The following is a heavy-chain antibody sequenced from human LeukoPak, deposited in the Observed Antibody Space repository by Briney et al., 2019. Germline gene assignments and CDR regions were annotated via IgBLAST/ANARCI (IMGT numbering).Heavy chain of an antibody. CDR2: IYHSGST. V-gene: IGHV4-59*12. D-gene: IGHD5-12*01. J-gene: IGHJ4*02. Sequence: SETLSLTCTVSGVSITTYYWSWIRQPPGKGLEWIGYIYHSGSTNYNPSLKSRVTISVDTSKNQFSLRLSSVTAADTAVYYCARVGYSGYDNRGSFDYWGQGTLVTVSS. CDR3: ARVGYSGYDNRGSFDY. CDR1: GVSITTYY.